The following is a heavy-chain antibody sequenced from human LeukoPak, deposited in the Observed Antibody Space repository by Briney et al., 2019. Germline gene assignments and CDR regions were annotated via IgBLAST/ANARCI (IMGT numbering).Heavy chain of an antibody. CDR2: INHSGST. CDR3: ARGRGSSGWCSKNAFDP. J-gene: IGHJ5*02. D-gene: IGHD6-19*01. Sequence: SETLSLTCAVYGGSFSGYYWSWIRQPPGKGLEWIGEINHSGSTNYNPSLKSRVTISVDTSKNQCSLKLSSVTAADTAVYYCARGRGSSGWCSKNAFDPWGQGTLVTVSS. CDR1: GGSFSGYY. V-gene: IGHV4-34*01.